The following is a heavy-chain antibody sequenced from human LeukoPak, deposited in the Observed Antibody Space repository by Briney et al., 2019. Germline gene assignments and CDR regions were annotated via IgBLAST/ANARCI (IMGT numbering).Heavy chain of an antibody. V-gene: IGHV1-18*01. D-gene: IGHD2-2*01. J-gene: IGHJ6*02. Sequence: GASVKVSRKASGYTFTSYGISWVRQAPGQGLEWMGWISAYNGNTNYAQKLQGRVTMTADTSTSTAYMELRSLRSDDTAVYYCAGDIGSTRYYYYGMDVWGQGTTVTVSS. CDR1: GYTFTSYG. CDR3: AGDIGSTRYYYYGMDV. CDR2: ISAYNGNT.